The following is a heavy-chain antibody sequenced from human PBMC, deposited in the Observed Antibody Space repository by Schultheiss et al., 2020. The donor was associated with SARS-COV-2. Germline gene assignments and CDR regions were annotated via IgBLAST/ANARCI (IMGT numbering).Heavy chain of an antibody. Sequence: ASVKVSCKASGYTFTSYAMHWVRQAPGQRLEWMGWINAGNGNTKYSQKLQGRVTMTTDTSTSTAYMELSSLRSEDTAVYYCARDAGDSSGYLNYWGQGTLVTVSS. CDR2: INAGNGNT. D-gene: IGHD3-22*01. CDR1: GYTFTSYA. J-gene: IGHJ4*02. V-gene: IGHV1-3*01. CDR3: ARDAGDSSGYLNY.